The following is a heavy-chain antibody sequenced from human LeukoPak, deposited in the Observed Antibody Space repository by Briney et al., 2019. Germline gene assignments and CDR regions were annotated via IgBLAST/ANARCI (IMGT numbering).Heavy chain of an antibody. J-gene: IGHJ4*02. D-gene: IGHD2/OR15-2a*01. CDR1: GGSISSYY. V-gene: IGHV4-59*08. CDR2: ISDIGSI. Sequence: PSETLSLTCTVSGGSISSYYWSWIRQPPGKGLEWIAYISDIGSINYNPSLKSRVTISLDTSKNQFSLKLSSVTAADTAVYYCAGHHPRNTVDFWGQGPLVTVSS. CDR3: AGHHPRNTVDF.